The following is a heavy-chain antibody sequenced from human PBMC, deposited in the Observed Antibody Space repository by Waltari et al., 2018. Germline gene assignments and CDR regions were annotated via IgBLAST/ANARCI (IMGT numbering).Heavy chain of an antibody. D-gene: IGHD3-10*01. J-gene: IGHJ5*02. Sequence: QVQLQQWGAGLLSPSETLSLTCAVYGGSFSGYYWTWIRQPPGTGLELIGEINHSGSTNYNPSLKSRVTISIDTPRNQFSLKLSSVTAADTAVYYCARGRGYSVVVRGVDTGFCWFDPWGQGTLVTVSS. CDR1: GGSFSGYY. V-gene: IGHV4-34*01. CDR3: ARGRGYSVVVRGVDTGFCWFDP. CDR2: INHSGST.